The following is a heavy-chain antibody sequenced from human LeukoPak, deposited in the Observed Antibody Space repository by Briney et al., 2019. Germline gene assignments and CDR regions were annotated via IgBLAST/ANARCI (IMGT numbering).Heavy chain of an antibody. V-gene: IGHV4-61*02. Sequence: TLSLTCTVSGGSISSGSYYWSWIRQPAGKGLEWIGRIYTSGGTNYNPSLKSRVTISVDTTKNQFSLKLSSVTAADTAVYYCARDANSGSYRRNWFDPWGQGTLVTVSS. CDR2: IYTSGGT. D-gene: IGHD1-26*01. CDR3: ARDANSGSYRRNWFDP. J-gene: IGHJ5*02. CDR1: GGSISSGSYY.